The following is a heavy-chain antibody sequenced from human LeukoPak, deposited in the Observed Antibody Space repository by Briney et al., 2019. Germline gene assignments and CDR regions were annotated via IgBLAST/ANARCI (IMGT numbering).Heavy chain of an antibody. D-gene: IGHD1-7*01. V-gene: IGHV4-31*03. CDR1: GGSISSGGYY. Sequence: SQTLSLTCTVSGGSISSGGYYWSWIRQHPGKGLEWIGYIYYSGSTYYNPSLKSRVTISVDTSKNQFSLKLSSVTAADTAVYYCARYGDGETTFDXXXQGTLVTVSS. CDR3: ARYGDGETTFDX. CDR2: IYYSGST. J-gene: IGHJ5*01.